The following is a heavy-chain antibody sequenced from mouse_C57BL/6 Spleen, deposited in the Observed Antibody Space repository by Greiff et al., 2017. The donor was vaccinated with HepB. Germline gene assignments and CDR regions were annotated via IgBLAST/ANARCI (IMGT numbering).Heavy chain of an antibody. J-gene: IGHJ2*01. D-gene: IGHD1-1*01. CDR3: ARGEDYYYGSSLDY. Sequence: VRLQQSGPELVKPGASVKISCKASGYAFSSSWMNWVKQRPGKGLEWIGRIYPGDGDTNYNGKFKGKATLTADKSSSTAYMQLSSLTSEDSAVYFCARGEDYYYGSSLDYWGQGTTLTVSS. CDR2: IYPGDGDT. CDR1: GYAFSSSW. V-gene: IGHV1-82*01.